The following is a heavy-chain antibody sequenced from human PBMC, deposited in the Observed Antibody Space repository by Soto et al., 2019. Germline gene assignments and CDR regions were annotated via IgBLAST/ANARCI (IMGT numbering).Heavy chain of an antibody. CDR2: ITPMFGAP. CDR3: ARDVGGEATIRY. D-gene: IGHD5-12*01. J-gene: IGHJ4*02. Sequence: QVQLVQSGAEVKKPGSSVKVSCTASGGPFSSYAINWVRQAPGQGLEWMGVITPMFGAPHYAQNFKGRITITADKSTNTAYMELSSLTSGDTAVYFCARDVGGEATIRYWGQGTLVTVSS. CDR1: GGPFSSYA. V-gene: IGHV1-69*06.